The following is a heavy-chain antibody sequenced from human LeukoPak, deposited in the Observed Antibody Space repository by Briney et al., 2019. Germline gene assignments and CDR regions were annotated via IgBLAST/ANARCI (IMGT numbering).Heavy chain of an antibody. CDR1: GGTFSSYA. D-gene: IGHD1-1*01. CDR2: IIPIFGTA. V-gene: IGHV1-69*05. Sequence: SVTVSCKASGGTFSSYAMSWVRQAPGQGLEWMGGIIPIFGTANYAQKFQGRVTITTDESTSTAYMELSSLRSEDTAVYYCARGPELERFDYWGQGTLVTVSS. J-gene: IGHJ4*02. CDR3: ARGPELERFDY.